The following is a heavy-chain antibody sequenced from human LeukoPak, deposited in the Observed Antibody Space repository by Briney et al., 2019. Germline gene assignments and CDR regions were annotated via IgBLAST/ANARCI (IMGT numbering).Heavy chain of an antibody. D-gene: IGHD3-22*01. J-gene: IGHJ3*02. CDR2: IYHSGST. V-gene: IGHV4-38-2*02. CDR3: ARDPRYYDSSENDAFDI. Sequence: PSETLSLTCTVSGYSISSGYYWGWIRQPPGKGLEWIGSIYHSGSTYYNPSLKSRVTISVDTSKNQFSLKLCSVTAADTAVYYCARDPRYYDSSENDAFDIWGQGTMVTVSS. CDR1: GYSISSGYY.